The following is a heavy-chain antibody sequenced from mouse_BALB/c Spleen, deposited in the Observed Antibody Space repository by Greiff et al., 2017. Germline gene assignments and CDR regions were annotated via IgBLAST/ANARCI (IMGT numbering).Heavy chain of an antibody. CDR1: GFNIKDTY. V-gene: IGHV14-3*02. Sequence: EVKLVESGAELVKPGASVKLSCTASGFNIKDTYMHWVKQRPEQGLEWIGRIDPANGNTKYDPKFQGKATITADTSSNTAYLQLSSLTSEDTAVYYCARSGDYGSSYGYFDVWGAGTTVTVSS. J-gene: IGHJ1*01. CDR3: ARSGDYGSSYGYFDV. CDR2: IDPANGNT. D-gene: IGHD1-1*01.